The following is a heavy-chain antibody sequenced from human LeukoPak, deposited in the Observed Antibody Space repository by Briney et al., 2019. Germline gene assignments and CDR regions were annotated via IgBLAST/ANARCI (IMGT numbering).Heavy chain of an antibody. D-gene: IGHD3-3*01. Sequence: GSLRLSCAASGFTFGTYSMNWVRQAPGKGLEWVSYISSSGSTIYYRDSVKGRFTISRDNAKNSLYLEMNSLRVEDSAVYYCAADGFWSGSPYTYYYYGVDVWGQGTTVTVSS. J-gene: IGHJ6*02. CDR2: ISSSGSTI. CDR3: AADGFWSGSPYTYYYYGVDV. CDR1: GFTFGTYS. V-gene: IGHV3-48*01.